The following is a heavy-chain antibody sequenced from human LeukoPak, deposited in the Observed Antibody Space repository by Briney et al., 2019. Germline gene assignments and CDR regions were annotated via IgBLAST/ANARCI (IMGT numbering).Heavy chain of an antibody. V-gene: IGHV4-39*01. CDR1: GDSISSSSYY. CDR2: IYSSGST. CDR3: ARLPYSSSWYGIYYFDY. J-gene: IGHJ4*02. Sequence: SETLCLACTVSGDSISSSSYYWGWIRQPQGKGLEWIGSIYSSGSTYYNPSLKSRVTISVDTSKNQFSLILSSVTAADTAVYYCARLPYSSSWYGIYYFDYWGQGTLVTVSS. D-gene: IGHD6-13*01.